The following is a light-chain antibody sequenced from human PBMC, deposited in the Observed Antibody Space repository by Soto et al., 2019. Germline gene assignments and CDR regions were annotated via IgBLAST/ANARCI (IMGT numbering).Light chain of an antibody. CDR3: SSYAGSNYYV. CDR2: EVS. CDR1: SSDVGSYNL. J-gene: IGLJ1*01. Sequence: QSVLTQPASVSGSPGQSITISCTGTSSDVGSYNLVSWYQQHPGKAPKLMIYEVSKRPSGVPDRFSGSKSGNTASLTVSGLQAEDEADYYCSSYAGSNYYVFGTGTKV. V-gene: IGLV2-8*01.